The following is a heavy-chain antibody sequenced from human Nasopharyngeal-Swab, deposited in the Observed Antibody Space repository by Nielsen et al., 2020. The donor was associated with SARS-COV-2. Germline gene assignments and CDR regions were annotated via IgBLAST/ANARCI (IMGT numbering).Heavy chain of an antibody. CDR3: ARDGIAAAGPQLYYYYYGMDV. V-gene: IGHV1-46*01. D-gene: IGHD6-13*01. CDR2: INPSGGST. CDR1: GYTFTSYY. Sequence: ASVKVSCKASGYTFTSYYMQWVRQAPGQGLEWMGIINPSGGSTSYAQKFQGRVTMTRDTSTSTVYMELSSLRSEDTAVYYCARDGIAAAGPQLYYYYYGMDVWGQGTTVTVSS. J-gene: IGHJ6*02.